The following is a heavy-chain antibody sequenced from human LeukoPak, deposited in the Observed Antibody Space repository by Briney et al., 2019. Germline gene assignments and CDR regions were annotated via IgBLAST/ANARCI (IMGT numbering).Heavy chain of an antibody. CDR1: GFTFSSYA. D-gene: IGHD2-15*01. CDR3: AKGYCSGGSCYKNY. CDR2: ISGSGGST. V-gene: IGHV3-23*01. J-gene: IGHJ4*02. Sequence: PGGSLRLSCAASGFTFSSYAMSWVRQAPGKGLEWVSAISGSGGSTYHADSVKGRFTISRDNSKNTLYLQMNSLRAEDTAVYYCAKGYCSGGSCYKNYWGQGTLVTVSS.